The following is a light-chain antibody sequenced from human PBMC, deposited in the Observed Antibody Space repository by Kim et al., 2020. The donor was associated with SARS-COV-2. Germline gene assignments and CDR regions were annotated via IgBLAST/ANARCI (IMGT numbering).Light chain of an antibody. J-gene: IGKJ4*01. CDR1: QSVSSSY. CDR3: QQYGSSRLT. CDR2: GAS. V-gene: IGKV3-20*01. Sequence: SPGERATLSRRASQSVSSSYLAWYQQKPGQAPRLLIYGASSRATGIPDRFSGSGSGTDFTLTISRLEPEDFAVYYCQQYGSSRLTFSGGTKVDIK.